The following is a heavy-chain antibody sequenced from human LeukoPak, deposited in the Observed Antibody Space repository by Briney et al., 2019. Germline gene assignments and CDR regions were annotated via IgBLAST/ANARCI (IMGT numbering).Heavy chain of an antibody. J-gene: IGHJ4*02. CDR1: GGSISSSSYY. CDR3: ARERNRYCSGGSCYSNKGGPIDY. V-gene: IGHV4-61*05. Sequence: SETLSLTCTVSGGSISSSSYYWGWIRQPPGKGLEWIGYIFYSGITNYNPSLKSRVTISVDTSKNQFSLKLSSVTAADTAVYYCARERNRYCSGGSCYSNKGGPIDYWGQGTLVTVSS. CDR2: IFYSGIT. D-gene: IGHD2-15*01.